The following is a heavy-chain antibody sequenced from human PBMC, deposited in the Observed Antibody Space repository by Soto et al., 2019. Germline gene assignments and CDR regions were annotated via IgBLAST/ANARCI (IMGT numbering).Heavy chain of an antibody. CDR1: GFTFTSTA. CDR2: IVVGSGNT. CDR3: AADRPPGY. J-gene: IGHJ4*02. Sequence: SVKVSCKASGFTFTSTAVQWVRQARGQRLEWIGWIVVGSGNTRYAQRFQERVTITRDMSTSTAYMELTSLRSEDTAVYYCAADRPPGYWGQGTLVTVSS. V-gene: IGHV1-58*01.